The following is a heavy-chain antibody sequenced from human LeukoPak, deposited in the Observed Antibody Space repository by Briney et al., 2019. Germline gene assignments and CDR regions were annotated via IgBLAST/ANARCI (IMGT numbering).Heavy chain of an antibody. CDR3: ASRYCSSTSRGNWFDP. J-gene: IGHJ5*02. CDR1: GGSISSGDYY. Sequence: SQTLSLTCTVSGGSISSGDYYWSWIRQPPGKGLEWIGYIYYSGSTYYNPSLKSRVTISVDTSKNQFSLKLSSVTAADTAVYYCASRYCSSTSRGNWFDPWGQGTLVTVSS. CDR2: IYYSGST. D-gene: IGHD2-2*01. V-gene: IGHV4-30-4*01.